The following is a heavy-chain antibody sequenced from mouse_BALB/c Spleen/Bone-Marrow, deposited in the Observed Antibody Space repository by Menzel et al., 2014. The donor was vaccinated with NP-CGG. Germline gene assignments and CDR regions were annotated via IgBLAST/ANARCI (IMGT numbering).Heavy chain of an antibody. CDR3: ASYVYGYYFDY. D-gene: IGHD2-2*01. CDR1: GFNIKDTY. CDR2: IDPANGNT. V-gene: IGHV14-3*02. Sequence: EVKLMESGAELVKPGASVKLSCIASGFNIKDTYMHWVKQRPEQGLEWIGRIDPANGNTKYDPKFQGKATITADTSSNTAYLQLSGLTSEDTAVYYCASYVYGYYFDYWGQGTTLTVSS. J-gene: IGHJ2*01.